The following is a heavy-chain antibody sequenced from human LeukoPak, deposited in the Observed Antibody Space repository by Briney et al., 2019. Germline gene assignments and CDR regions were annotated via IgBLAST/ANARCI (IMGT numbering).Heavy chain of an antibody. V-gene: IGHV3-15*01. J-gene: IGHJ4*02. CDR2: IKTKTEGGTT. CDR1: GFTFSNAW. Sequence: GGSLRLSCVASGFTFSNAWMHWVRQAPGKGLEWVCLIKTKTEGGTTEYAAPVKGRFTISRDDSRNTLYLQMNSLKSEDTAVYLCTTGYSAASHDGYWGQGTLVTVSS. CDR3: TTGYSAASHDGY. D-gene: IGHD2-2*01.